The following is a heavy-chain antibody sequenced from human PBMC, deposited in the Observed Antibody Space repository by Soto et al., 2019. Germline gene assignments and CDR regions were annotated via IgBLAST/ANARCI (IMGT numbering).Heavy chain of an antibody. CDR1: GFDFRSYG. V-gene: IGHV3-30*03. J-gene: IGHJ4*02. CDR2: ASYDGSET. Sequence: GGSLRLSCIASGFDFRSYGIHWVRQAPGRGLEWVAAASYDGSETYYADSAKGRFTVSKEISKNTAFLQMNALRHEDTAVYFCVRDSGWPILNFDSWGQGTLVTVSS. D-gene: IGHD3-10*01. CDR3: VRDSGWPILNFDS.